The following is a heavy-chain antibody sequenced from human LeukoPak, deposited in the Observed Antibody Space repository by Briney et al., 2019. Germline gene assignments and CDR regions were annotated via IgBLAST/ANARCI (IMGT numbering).Heavy chain of an antibody. J-gene: IGHJ4*02. CDR1: GGSFSGYY. CDR3: ARVHCSSTSCYTIDY. D-gene: IGHD2-2*02. V-gene: IGHV4-34*01. CDR2: INHSGST. Sequence: SETLSLTCAVYGGSFSGYYWSWIRRPPGKGLEWIGEINHSGSTNYNPSLKSRVTISVDTSKNQFSLKLSSVTAADTAVYYCARVHCSSTSCYTIDYWGQGTLVTVSS.